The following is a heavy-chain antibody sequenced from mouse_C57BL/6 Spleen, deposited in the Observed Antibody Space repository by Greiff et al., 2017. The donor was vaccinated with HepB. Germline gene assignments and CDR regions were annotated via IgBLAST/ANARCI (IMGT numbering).Heavy chain of an antibody. J-gene: IGHJ2*01. CDR1: GYTFTSYW. CDR3: ARGPGYFDY. V-gene: IGHV1-69*01. Sequence: LQQPGAELVMPGASVKLSCKASGYTFTSYWMHWVKQRPGQGLEWIGEIDPSDSYTNYNQKFKGKSTLTVDKSSSTAYMQLSSLTSEDSAVYYCARGPGYFDYWGQGTTLTVSS. CDR2: IDPSDSYT.